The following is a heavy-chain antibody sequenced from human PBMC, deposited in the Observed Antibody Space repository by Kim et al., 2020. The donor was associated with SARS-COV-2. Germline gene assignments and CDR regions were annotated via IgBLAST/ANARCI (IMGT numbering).Heavy chain of an antibody. D-gene: IGHD3-22*01. CDR2: IIPIFGTA. Sequence: PVKVSCKASGGTFSSYAISWVRQAPGQGLEWMGGIIPIFGTANYAQKFQGRVTITADESTSTAYMELSSLRSEDTAVYYCARTTGNVRPNYYDSSGYYYYYYYGMDVWGQGTTVTVSS. J-gene: IGHJ6*02. CDR1: GGTFSSYA. V-gene: IGHV1-69*13. CDR3: ARTTGNVRPNYYDSSGYYYYYYYGMDV.